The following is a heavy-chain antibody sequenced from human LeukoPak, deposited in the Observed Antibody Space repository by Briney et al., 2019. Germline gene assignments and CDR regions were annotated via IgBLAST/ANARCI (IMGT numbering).Heavy chain of an antibody. D-gene: IGHD6-19*01. CDR3: ARDRVAQWDY. V-gene: IGHV3-21*01. CDR2: ISSSSSYI. Sequence: GGSLRLSCAASGFTFSSYSMNWVRQAPGKGLEWVSSISSSSSYIYYADSAKGRFTISRDNAKNSLYLQMNSLRAEDTAVYYCARDRVAQWDYWGQGTLVTVSS. J-gene: IGHJ4*02. CDR1: GFTFSSYS.